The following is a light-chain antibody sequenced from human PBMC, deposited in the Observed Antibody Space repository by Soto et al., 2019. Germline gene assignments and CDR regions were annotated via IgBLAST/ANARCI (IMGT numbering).Light chain of an antibody. CDR1: SSDVGAYNY. Sequence: QSALTQPASVSGSPGQSITISCTGTSSDVGAYNYDSWYQQYPGEAPKVIIYDVSHRPAGVSNRFSGSKSGNTASLTISGPQTQEEADYYCTSYTSPTPFVFGPGTKLTAL. V-gene: IGLV2-14*01. J-gene: IGLJ1*01. CDR2: DVS. CDR3: TSYTSPTPFV.